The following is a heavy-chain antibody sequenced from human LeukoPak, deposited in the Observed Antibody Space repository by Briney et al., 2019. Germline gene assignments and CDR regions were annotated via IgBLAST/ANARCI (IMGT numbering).Heavy chain of an antibody. D-gene: IGHD3-16*02. CDR2: ISGSSSYI. CDR1: GFTFSSYS. Sequence: GGSLRLSCAASGFTFSSYSMNWVRQAPGKGLEWVSSISGSSSYIHYADSVKGRFTISRDNAKNSLYLQMNSLRAEDTAVYYCAKDRRLRLGELSFDYWGQGTLVTVSS. J-gene: IGHJ4*02. V-gene: IGHV3-21*04. CDR3: AKDRRLRLGELSFDY.